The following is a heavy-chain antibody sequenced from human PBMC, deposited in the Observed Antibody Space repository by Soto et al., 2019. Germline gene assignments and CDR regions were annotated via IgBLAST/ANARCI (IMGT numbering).Heavy chain of an antibody. CDR1: GGSISSGDYY. D-gene: IGHD6-6*01. V-gene: IGHV4-30-4*01. CDR2: IYYSGST. CDR3: ARERPDGARLDP. Sequence: QVQLQESGPGLVKPSQTLSLTCTVSGGSISSGDYYWSWIRQPPGQGLEWIGYIYYSGSTYYNPSLKSRVTKSVDTSKNQFSLKLSSVTAADTAVYYCARERPDGARLDPWGQGTLVTVSS. J-gene: IGHJ5*02.